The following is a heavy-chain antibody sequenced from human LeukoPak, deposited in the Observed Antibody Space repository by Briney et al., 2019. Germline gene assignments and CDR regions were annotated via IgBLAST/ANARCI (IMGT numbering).Heavy chain of an antibody. Sequence: GGSLRLSCAASGFTFSSYAMSWVRQAPGKGLEWVSAISGSGGSTYYANSVKGRFTISRDNSKNTLYLQMNSLRAEDTAVYYCAKQGSYDFWSGYYIDYWGQGTLVTVSS. CDR1: GFTFSSYA. CDR2: ISGSGGST. D-gene: IGHD3-3*01. CDR3: AKQGSYDFWSGYYIDY. J-gene: IGHJ4*02. V-gene: IGHV3-23*01.